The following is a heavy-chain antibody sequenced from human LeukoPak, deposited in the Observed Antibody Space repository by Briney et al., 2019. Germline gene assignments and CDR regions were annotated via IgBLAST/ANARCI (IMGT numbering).Heavy chain of an antibody. CDR3: AREGGDCSSTTCDNDAFDI. D-gene: IGHD2-2*01. Sequence: PGGSLRLSCAASGFTFSDYFMSWIRQAPGKGLEWVSYISSSGSTMYYADSVKGRFTISRDNAKNSLYLQMNSLRAEDTAVYYCAREGGDCSSTTCDNDAFDIWGQETMVTVSS. V-gene: IGHV3-11*01. CDR1: GFTFSDYF. CDR2: ISSSGSTM. J-gene: IGHJ3*02.